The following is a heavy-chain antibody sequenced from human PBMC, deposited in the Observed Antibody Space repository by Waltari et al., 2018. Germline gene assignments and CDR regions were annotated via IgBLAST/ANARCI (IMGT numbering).Heavy chain of an antibody. Sequence: QVQLQESGPGLVKPSETLSLTCTVSGGSISSYYWSWIRQPPGKGLDVIGYIYYSGSTNYNPSLKSRVTISVDTSKNQFSLKLSSVTAADTAVYYCARRIAAAGTGWFDPWGQGTLVTVSS. CDR1: GGSISSYY. J-gene: IGHJ5*02. D-gene: IGHD6-13*01. CDR2: IYYSGST. V-gene: IGHV4-59*01. CDR3: ARRIAAAGTGWFDP.